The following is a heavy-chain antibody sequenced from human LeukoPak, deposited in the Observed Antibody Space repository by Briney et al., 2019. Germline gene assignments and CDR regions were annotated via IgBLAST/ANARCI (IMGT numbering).Heavy chain of an antibody. Sequence: PGRSLRLSCAASGFTFSSYAMDWVRQAPGKGLEWVAVISYDGSNKYYADSVKGRFTISRDNSKNTLYLQMNSLRAEDTAVYYCARDLADCSSTSCYFSDLDYWGQGTLVTVSS. V-gene: IGHV3-30-3*01. CDR1: GFTFSSYA. CDR2: ISYDGSNK. CDR3: ARDLADCSSTSCYFSDLDY. J-gene: IGHJ4*02. D-gene: IGHD2-2*01.